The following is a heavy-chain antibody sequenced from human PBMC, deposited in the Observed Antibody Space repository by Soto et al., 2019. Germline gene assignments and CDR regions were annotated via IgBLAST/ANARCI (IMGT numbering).Heavy chain of an antibody. D-gene: IGHD3-22*01. J-gene: IGHJ4*02. CDR3: AKGGSSGSGYFWGVDF. V-gene: IGHV3-23*01. Sequence: GGSLRLSCAASGFTFTNYAMSWVRQAPGKGLEWISSSGGVGGGTYYADSVKGRFTLSRDNSKNTLYLQMHSLGADDTAVYYCAKGGSSGSGYFWGVDFWGQGTLVTVSS. CDR2: SGGVGGGT. CDR1: GFTFTNYA.